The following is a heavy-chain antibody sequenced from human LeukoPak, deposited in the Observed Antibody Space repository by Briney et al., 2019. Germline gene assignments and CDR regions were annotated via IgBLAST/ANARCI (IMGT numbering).Heavy chain of an antibody. CDR1: GFTFSNDW. CDR2: IYRNADGGTT. CDR3: TTDSYCSTTTCYASSNYYYGLDA. Sequence: GGSLRLSCAASGFTFSNDWMTWVRQAPGKGLEWVGRIYRNADGGTTSYAASGKGRITISRDDSKNTLYLQMNSLKTEDTAVYYCTTDSYCSTTTCYASSNYYYGLDAWGQGTSVTVSS. D-gene: IGHD2-2*01. V-gene: IGHV3-15*05. J-gene: IGHJ6*02.